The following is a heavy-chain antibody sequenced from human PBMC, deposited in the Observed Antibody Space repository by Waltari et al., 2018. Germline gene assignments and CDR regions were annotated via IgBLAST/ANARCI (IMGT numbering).Heavy chain of an antibody. CDR1: GYTFTSYD. J-gene: IGHJ6*02. CDR2: MNPNSGNT. D-gene: IGHD1-26*01. CDR3: ARGRKEGGPPHGMDV. V-gene: IGHV1-8*03. Sequence: QVQLVQSGAEVKKPGASVKVSCKASGYTFTSYDINWLRPATGQGLEWMGWMNPNSGNTGYAQKFQGRVTITRNTSISTAYMELSSLRSEDTAVYYCARGRKEGGPPHGMDVWGQGTTVTVSS.